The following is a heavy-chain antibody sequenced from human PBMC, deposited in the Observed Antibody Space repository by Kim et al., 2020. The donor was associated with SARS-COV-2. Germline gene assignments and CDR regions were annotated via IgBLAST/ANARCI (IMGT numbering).Heavy chain of an antibody. CDR3: AKRLGPTTPNFDY. Sequence: GGSLRLSCAASGFTFRGYGMSWVSQAPGKGIEWVAAVSDTGADRNYANSVKGRFTISRDNSKNTLYLQMNSLRDEDTAVYYCAKRLGPTTPNFDYWGQGTLVTVSS. V-gene: IGHV3-23*01. J-gene: IGHJ4*02. CDR2: VSDTGADR. CDR1: GFTFRGYG. D-gene: IGHD1-26*01.